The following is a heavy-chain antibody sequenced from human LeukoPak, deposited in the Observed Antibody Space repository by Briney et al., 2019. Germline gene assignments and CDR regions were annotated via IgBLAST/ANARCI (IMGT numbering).Heavy chain of an antibody. CDR3: ARVFSGYDFWSGYLDY. CDR2: INPNSGGT. D-gene: IGHD3-3*01. J-gene: IGHJ4*02. Sequence: GASVKVSCKASGYTFTGYYMHWVRQAPGQGLEWMGWINPNSGGTNYAQKFQGRVTMTRDTSISTAYMELSRLRSDDTAVYYCARVFSGYDFWSGYLDYWGQGTLVTVSS. V-gene: IGHV1-2*02. CDR1: GYTFTGYY.